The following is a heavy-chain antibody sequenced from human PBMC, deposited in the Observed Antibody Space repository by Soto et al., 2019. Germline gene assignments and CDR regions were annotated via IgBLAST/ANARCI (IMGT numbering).Heavy chain of an antibody. D-gene: IGHD6-19*01. V-gene: IGHV3-23*01. Sequence: GGSLRLSCAASGFTFSSYGMHWVRQAPGKGLEWVSAISGSGGSTYYADSVKGRFTISRDNSKNTLYLQMNSLRAEDTAVYYCAKAIELESSGWYEPSGGFYYYGMDVWGQGTTVTVSS. CDR2: ISGSGGST. CDR1: GFTFSSYG. J-gene: IGHJ6*02. CDR3: AKAIELESSGWYEPSGGFYYYGMDV.